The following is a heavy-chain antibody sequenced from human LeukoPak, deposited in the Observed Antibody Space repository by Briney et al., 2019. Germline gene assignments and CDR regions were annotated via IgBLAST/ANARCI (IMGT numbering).Heavy chain of an antibody. Sequence: GGSLRLSCAASGFTVSSYSMNWVRQAPGKGLEWVSVLYTTNTAYYADSVKGRFTISRDNSKNTLYLQMNTLRAEDTAVYYCARDGGDPNPIFDYWGQGTLVTVSS. V-gene: IGHV3-53*01. CDR1: GFTVSSYS. CDR3: ARDGGDPNPIFDY. CDR2: LYTTNTA. J-gene: IGHJ4*02. D-gene: IGHD4-17*01.